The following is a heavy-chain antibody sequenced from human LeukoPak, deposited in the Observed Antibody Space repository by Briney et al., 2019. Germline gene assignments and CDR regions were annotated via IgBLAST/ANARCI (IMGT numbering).Heavy chain of an antibody. CDR3: ARSDKDILTGYSTSNFDY. J-gene: IGHJ4*02. V-gene: IGHV4-34*01. CDR2: INHSGSA. Sequence: PSETLSLTCAVYGGSFSAYYWNWIRQPPGKGLEWIGEINHSGSANYNPSLKSRVTISVDTSKKQFSLKLSSVTAADTAVYYCARSDKDILTGYSTSNFDYWGQGTLVTVSS. D-gene: IGHD3-9*01. CDR1: GGSFSAYY.